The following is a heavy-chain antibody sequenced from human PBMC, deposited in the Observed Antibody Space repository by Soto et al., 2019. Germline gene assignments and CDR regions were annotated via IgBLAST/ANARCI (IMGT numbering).Heavy chain of an antibody. Sequence: ASVKVSCKVSGYTLTELSMHWVRQAPGKGLEWMGGFDPEDGKTIYAQKFQGRVTMTEDTSTDTAYMELSSLRSEDTAVYYCATGGGRIQLWIGIDYWGQGTLVTVSS. CDR3: ATGGGRIQLWIGIDY. J-gene: IGHJ4*02. CDR1: GYTLTELS. V-gene: IGHV1-24*01. CDR2: FDPEDGKT. D-gene: IGHD5-18*01.